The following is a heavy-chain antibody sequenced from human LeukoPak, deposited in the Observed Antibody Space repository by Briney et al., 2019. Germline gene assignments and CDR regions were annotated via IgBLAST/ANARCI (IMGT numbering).Heavy chain of an antibody. V-gene: IGHV3-7*01. CDR3: ARDHDYSNYVWFDP. CDR2: IKQDGSEK. D-gene: IGHD4-11*01. Sequence: GRSLRLSCAASGFAFDDYAMHWVRQAPGKGLEWVANIKQDGSEKYYVDSVKGRFTISRDNAKNSLYLQMNSLRAEDTAVYYCARDHDYSNYVWFDPWGQGTLVTVSS. J-gene: IGHJ5*02. CDR1: GFAFDDYA.